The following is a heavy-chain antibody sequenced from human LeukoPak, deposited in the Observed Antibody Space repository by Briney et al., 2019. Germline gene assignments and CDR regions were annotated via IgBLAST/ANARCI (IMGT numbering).Heavy chain of an antibody. CDR3: AREGRATGRINDAFDI. CDR1: GDSVSSNSAA. J-gene: IGHJ3*02. V-gene: IGHV6-1*01. Sequence: QTLSLTCAISGDSVSSNSAAWNWIRQSPSRGLEWLGRTYYRSKWYNDYAVSVKSRITINPDTSKNQFSLQLNSVTPEDTAVYYCAREGRATGRINDAFDIWGQGTMVTVSS. CDR2: TYYRSKWYN. D-gene: IGHD3-10*01.